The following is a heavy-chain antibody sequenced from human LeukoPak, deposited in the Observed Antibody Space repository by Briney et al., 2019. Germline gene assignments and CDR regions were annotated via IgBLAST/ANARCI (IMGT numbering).Heavy chain of an antibody. CDR3: AKDRDYGGNSEKFDY. CDR1: GFTFSSYA. D-gene: IGHD4-23*01. Sequence: GGSLRLSCAASGFTFSSYAMSWVRQAPGKGLEWVSAISGSGGSTYYADSVKGRFTISRDNSKNTLYLQMNSLRAEDTAVYYCAKDRDYGGNSEKFDYWGQGTLVTVSS. CDR2: ISGSGGST. J-gene: IGHJ4*02. V-gene: IGHV3-23*01.